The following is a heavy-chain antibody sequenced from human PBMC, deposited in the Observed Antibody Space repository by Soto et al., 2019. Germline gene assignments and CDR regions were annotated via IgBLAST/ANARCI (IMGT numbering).Heavy chain of an antibody. CDR2: IWYDGGNK. D-gene: IGHD2-15*01. Sequence: QVQLVESGGGVVQPGRSLRLSCAASGFTFSSFGMHWVRQAPGEGLEWLAIIWYDGGNKYYADSVKGRFTISRDNSRNTLYLQMNSLTADDTAVYYCARSYCSGDGCYENYYGLDVWGQGTTITVSS. V-gene: IGHV3-33*01. J-gene: IGHJ6*02. CDR1: GFTFSSFG. CDR3: ARSYCSGDGCYENYYGLDV.